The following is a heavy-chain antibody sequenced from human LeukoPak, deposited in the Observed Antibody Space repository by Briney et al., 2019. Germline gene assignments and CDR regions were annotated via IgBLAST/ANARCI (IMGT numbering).Heavy chain of an antibody. CDR2: ISNNGGRT. J-gene: IGHJ4*02. Sequence: GGSLRLSCAGSGFTFSSNTMSWVRQAPGRGLEWVSAISNNGGRTDYADSVKGRFTISRDNSKSTLYLHMDSLRAEDTAVYYCARDEDTSALSEYWGQGTLVTVSS. D-gene: IGHD2/OR15-2a*01. CDR1: GFTFSSNT. CDR3: ARDEDTSALSEY. V-gene: IGHV3-23*01.